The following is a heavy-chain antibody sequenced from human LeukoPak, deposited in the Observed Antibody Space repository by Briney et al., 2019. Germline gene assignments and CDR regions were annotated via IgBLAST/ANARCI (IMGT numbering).Heavy chain of an antibody. CDR2: ISNNGGRT. J-gene: IGHJ4*02. Sequence: GGSLRLSCAGSGFTFSSNTMSWVRQAPGRGLEWVSAISNNGGRTDYADSVKGRFTISRDNSKSTLYLHMDSLRAEDTAVYYCARDEDTSALSEYWGQGTLVTVSS. D-gene: IGHD2/OR15-2a*01. CDR1: GFTFSSNT. CDR3: ARDEDTSALSEY. V-gene: IGHV3-23*01.